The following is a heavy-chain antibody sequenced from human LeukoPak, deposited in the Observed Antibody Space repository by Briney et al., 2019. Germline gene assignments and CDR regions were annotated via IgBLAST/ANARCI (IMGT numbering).Heavy chain of an antibody. CDR3: ARETDQGYSSGWYY. V-gene: IGHV3-7*01. CDR1: GFTFSSYW. J-gene: IGHJ4*02. CDR2: IKQDGSEK. D-gene: IGHD6-19*01. Sequence: GGSLRVSCAASGFTFSSYWMSWVRQAPGKGLEWVANIKQDGSEKYYVDSVKGRFTISRDNAKNSLYLQMNSLRAEDTAVYYCARETDQGYSSGWYYWGQGTLVTVSS.